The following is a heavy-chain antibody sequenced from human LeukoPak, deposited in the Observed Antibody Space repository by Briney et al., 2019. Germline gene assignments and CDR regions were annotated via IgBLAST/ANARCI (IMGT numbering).Heavy chain of an antibody. CDR3: ARDFPGIGRGTFDF. D-gene: IGHD3-10*01. J-gene: IGHJ3*01. V-gene: IGHV3-7*03. Sequence: GGSLRLSCAASGFIFNTFWMNWVRLAPGKGLEWVAKINQDGSDMYYVDSVKGRFFVSRDNARNLVYLQMNSLRVDDTAVYYCARDFPGIGRGTFDFWGQGTIIIVSS. CDR2: INQDGSDM. CDR1: GFIFNTFW.